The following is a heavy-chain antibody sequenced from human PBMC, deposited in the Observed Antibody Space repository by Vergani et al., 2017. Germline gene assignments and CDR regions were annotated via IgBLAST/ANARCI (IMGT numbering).Heavy chain of an antibody. CDR3: ARGSDYGGNSYFDY. CDR2: INHSGST. CDR1: GGSFSGYY. J-gene: IGHJ4*02. Sequence: QVQLQQWGAGLLKPSETLCLTCAVYGGSFSGYYWSWIRQPPGKGLEWIGEINHSGSTNYNPSLKSRVTISVDTSKNQFSLKLSSVTAADTAVYYCARGSDYGGNSYFDYWGQGTLVTVSS. D-gene: IGHD4-23*01. V-gene: IGHV4-34*01.